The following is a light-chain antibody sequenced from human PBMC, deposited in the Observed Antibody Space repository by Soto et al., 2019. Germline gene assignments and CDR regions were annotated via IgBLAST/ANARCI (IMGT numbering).Light chain of an antibody. CDR2: EVN. J-gene: IGLJ2*01. CDR1: NSDIGNYNF. V-gene: IGLV2-8*01. CDR3: SSYTGITTLV. Sequence: QSALTQPPSASGSPGQSVAISCTGTNSDIGNYNFVSWYQQHPGKAPKLMIYEVNKRPSGVPDRFSGSKSGNTASLTVSGLQPEDEADYYCSSYTGITTLVFGGGTKLTVL.